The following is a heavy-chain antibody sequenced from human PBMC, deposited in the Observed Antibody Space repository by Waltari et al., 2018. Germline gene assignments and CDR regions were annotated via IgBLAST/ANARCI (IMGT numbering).Heavy chain of an antibody. J-gene: IGHJ4*02. D-gene: IGHD6-19*01. CDR2: IYYSGST. CDR3: AREWNSIAVAGTVQTTRYFDY. V-gene: IGHV4-39*02. CDR1: GGSISSSSYY. Sequence: QLQLQESGPGLVKPSETLSLTCTVSGGSISSSSYYWGWIRQPPGKGLEWIGSIYYSGSTYYNPSLKSRVTISVDTSKNQFSLKLSSVTAADTAVYYCAREWNSIAVAGTVQTTRYFDYWGQGTLVTVSS.